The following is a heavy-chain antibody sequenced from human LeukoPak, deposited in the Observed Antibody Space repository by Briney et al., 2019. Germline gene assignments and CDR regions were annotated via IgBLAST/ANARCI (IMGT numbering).Heavy chain of an antibody. CDR2: IYPGDSDT. CDR1: GYNLTRYW. CDR3: ARHDYYDSSGYSKD. V-gene: IGHV5-51*01. J-gene: IGHJ4*02. Sequence: GESLKISCKGSGYNLTRYWIGWVRPVPGKGLEWMGIIYPGDSDTRYSPSFQGQVTISADKSLSTAYLQWSSLKASDTAMYYCARHDYYDSSGYSKDWGQGTLVTVSS. D-gene: IGHD3-22*01.